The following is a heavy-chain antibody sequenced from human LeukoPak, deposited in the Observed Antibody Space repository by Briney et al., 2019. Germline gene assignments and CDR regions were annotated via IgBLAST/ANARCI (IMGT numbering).Heavy chain of an antibody. J-gene: IGHJ6*02. CDR3: ARGHSGYDYYYYGMDV. CDR1: GGTFSSYA. V-gene: IGHV1-69*04. Sequence: SVKVSCKASGGTFSSYAISWVRQAPGQGLEWMGRIIPILGIANYAQKFQGRVTITADKSTSTAYMELSSLRSEDTAVYYCARGHSGYDYYYYGMDVWGQGTTVTVSS. CDR2: IIPILGIA. D-gene: IGHD5-12*01.